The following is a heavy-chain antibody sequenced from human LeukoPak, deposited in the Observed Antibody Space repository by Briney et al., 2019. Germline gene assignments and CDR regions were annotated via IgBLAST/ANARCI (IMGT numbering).Heavy chain of an antibody. CDR1: GGSISSSSYY. CDR3: ARRGSSWYSGWFDP. Sequence: PSETLSLTCTVSGGSISSSSYYWGWIRQPPGKGLEWIGSIYYSGSTYYNPSLKSRVTISVDTSKNQFSLKLGSVTAADTAVYYCARRGSSWYSGWFDPWGQGTLVTVSS. V-gene: IGHV4-39*01. D-gene: IGHD6-13*01. CDR2: IYYSGST. J-gene: IGHJ5*02.